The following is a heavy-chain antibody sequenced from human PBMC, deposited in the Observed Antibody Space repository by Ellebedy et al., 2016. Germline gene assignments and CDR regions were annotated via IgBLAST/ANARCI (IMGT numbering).Heavy chain of an antibody. Sequence: GGSLRLSXVASGFTFRNFFMSWVRQAPGKGLEWVSTISGGGDITVSADSVKGRFTISRDNSRNTLYLQMNSLRAEDTAVYYCYYGHYSGSWGQGTLVTVSS. J-gene: IGHJ4*02. V-gene: IGHV3-23*01. CDR1: GFTFRNFF. CDR3: YYGHYSGS. CDR2: ISGGGDIT. D-gene: IGHD4-17*01.